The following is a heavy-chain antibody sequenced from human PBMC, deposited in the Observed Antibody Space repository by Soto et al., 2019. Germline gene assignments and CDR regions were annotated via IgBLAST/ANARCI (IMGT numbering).Heavy chain of an antibody. V-gene: IGHV1-69*08. CDR2: IIPILGIT. J-gene: IGHJ4*02. CDR3: ARDLGGKVQYGDLPLVY. CDR1: GGTFSSYT. Sequence: QVQLVQSGTEVKNPGSSVKVSCKASGGTFSSYTISWVRQAPGQGLEWMGRIIPILGITNYAQKFQGRVTITADKSTRTAYMELSSMRSEDTAVYYCARDLGGKVQYGDLPLVYWGQGTLVTVSS. D-gene: IGHD2-21*02.